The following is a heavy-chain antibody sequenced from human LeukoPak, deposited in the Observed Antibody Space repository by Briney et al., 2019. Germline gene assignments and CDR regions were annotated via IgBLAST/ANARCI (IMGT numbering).Heavy chain of an antibody. Sequence: ASVKVSCKASGGIFSSYAISWVRQAPGQGLEWMGWINPNSGGTNYAQKFQGRVTMTRDTSISTAYMELRSLRSDDTAVYYCARATVAGPPDYWGQGTLVTVSS. V-gene: IGHV1-2*02. J-gene: IGHJ4*02. CDR1: GGIFSSYA. CDR2: INPNSGGT. CDR3: ARATVAGPPDY. D-gene: IGHD6-19*01.